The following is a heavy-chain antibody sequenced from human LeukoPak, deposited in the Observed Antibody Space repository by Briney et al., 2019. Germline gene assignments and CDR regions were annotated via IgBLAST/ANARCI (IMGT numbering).Heavy chain of an antibody. CDR1: GYTFTGYY. Sequence: ASVKVSCKASGYTFTGYYMHWVRQAPGQGLEWMGWINPNSGGTNYAQKFQGRVTMTRDTSISTAYMELSRLRSDDTAVYYCARVRYDILTGCFDWFDPWGQGTLVTVSS. J-gene: IGHJ5*02. D-gene: IGHD3-9*01. V-gene: IGHV1-2*02. CDR2: INPNSGGT. CDR3: ARVRYDILTGCFDWFDP.